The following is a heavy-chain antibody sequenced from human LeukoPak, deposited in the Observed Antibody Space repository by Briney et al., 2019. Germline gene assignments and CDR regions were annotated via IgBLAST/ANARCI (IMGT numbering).Heavy chain of an antibody. D-gene: IGHD6-13*01. Sequence: GGSLRLSCAASGFTFSSYGMHWVRQAPGKGLEWVAVIWYDGSNKYYADSVKGRFTISRDNSKNTLYLQKNSLRAEDTAVYYCAREGTAAAGKRRSSQFDYWGQGTLVTVSS. V-gene: IGHV3-33*01. J-gene: IGHJ4*02. CDR2: IWYDGSNK. CDR1: GFTFSSYG. CDR3: AREGTAAAGKRRSSQFDY.